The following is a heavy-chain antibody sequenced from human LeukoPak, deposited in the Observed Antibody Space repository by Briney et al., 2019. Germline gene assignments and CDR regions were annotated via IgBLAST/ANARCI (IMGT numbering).Heavy chain of an antibody. CDR2: IIPTLGIA. CDR3: ARDPRGRDSSGYRYFDY. J-gene: IGHJ4*02. D-gene: IGHD3-22*01. CDR1: GGTFSSYA. V-gene: IGHV1-69*04. Sequence: GASVKVSCKASGGTFSSYAISWVRQAPGQGLEWMGRIIPTLGIANYAQKFQGRVTITADKSTSTAYMELSSLRSEDTAVYYCARDPRGRDSSGYRYFDYWGQGTLVTVSS.